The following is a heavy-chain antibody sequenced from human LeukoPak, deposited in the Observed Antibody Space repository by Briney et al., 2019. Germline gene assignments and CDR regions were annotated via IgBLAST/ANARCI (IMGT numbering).Heavy chain of an antibody. Sequence: GGSLRLSCAASGFTFSNYGMSWVRQAPGNGLEWVSAISGSGGGTYYADSVKGRFTISRDNSKNTLSLQMNSLRAEDTAVFYCARSIYASGSYYAFDIWGQGTMVTVSS. V-gene: IGHV3-23*01. CDR1: GFTFSNYG. D-gene: IGHD3-10*01. J-gene: IGHJ3*02. CDR3: ARSIYASGSYYAFDI. CDR2: ISGSGGGT.